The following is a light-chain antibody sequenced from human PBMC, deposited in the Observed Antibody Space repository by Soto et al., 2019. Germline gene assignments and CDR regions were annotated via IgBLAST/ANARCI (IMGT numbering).Light chain of an antibody. CDR3: QQYNNWGYT. V-gene: IGKV3-15*01. J-gene: IGKJ2*01. Sequence: EIVMTQSPATLSVSPGERATLSCRASQSVSSNLAWYQQKPGQAPRLLIYDASTRATGIPARFSGSGSGTEFTLTISSLQSEDFAVYYCQQYNNWGYTFGQGTKLEIK. CDR1: QSVSSN. CDR2: DAS.